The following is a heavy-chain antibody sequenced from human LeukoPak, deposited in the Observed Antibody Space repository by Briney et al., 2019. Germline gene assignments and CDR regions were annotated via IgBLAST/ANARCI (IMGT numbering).Heavy chain of an antibody. J-gene: IGHJ4*02. Sequence: SETLSLTCTVSGGSISSYYWSWIRQPPGKGLEWIGYIYYSGSTNYNPSLKSRVTISVDTSKNQFSLKLSSVTAADTAVYYCARGSTTYYYDSSNFPVFDYWGQGTLVTVSS. D-gene: IGHD3-22*01. CDR2: IYYSGST. CDR1: GGSISSYY. V-gene: IGHV4-59*12. CDR3: ARGSTTYYYDSSNFPVFDY.